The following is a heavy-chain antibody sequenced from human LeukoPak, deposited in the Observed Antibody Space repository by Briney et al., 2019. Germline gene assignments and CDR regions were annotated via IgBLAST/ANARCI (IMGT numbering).Heavy chain of an antibody. CDR1: GFTFSSYA. D-gene: IGHD3-10*01. J-gene: IGHJ6*02. CDR3: AKIVTMVRGVIKNYYYGMDV. V-gene: IGHV3-23*01. CDR2: ISGSGGST. Sequence: GGSLRLSCAASGFTFSSYAMSWVRQAPGKGLEWVSAISGSGGSTYHADSVKGRFTISRDNSKNTLYLQMNSLRAEDTAVYYCAKIVTMVRGVIKNYYYGMDVWGQGTTVTVSS.